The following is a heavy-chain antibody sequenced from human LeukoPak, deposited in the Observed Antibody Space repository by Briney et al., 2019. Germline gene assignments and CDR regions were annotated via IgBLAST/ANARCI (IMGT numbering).Heavy chain of an antibody. J-gene: IGHJ4*02. D-gene: IGHD3-3*01. CDR1: GFTFSSYS. CDR2: ISSSSSYI. V-gene: IGHV3-21*01. Sequence: GGSLRLSCAASGFTFSSYSMNWVRQAPGKGLEWVSSISSSSSYIYYADSVKGRITISRDNAKNSLYLQMNSLRAEDTAVYYCASGDYDLYDYWGQGTLVTVSS. CDR3: ASGDYDLYDY.